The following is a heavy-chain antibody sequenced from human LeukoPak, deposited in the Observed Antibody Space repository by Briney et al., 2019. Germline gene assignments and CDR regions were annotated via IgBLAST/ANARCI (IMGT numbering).Heavy chain of an antibody. CDR2: VYYTGST. D-gene: IGHD5-24*01. CDR3: ARGAMATTPFFDY. J-gene: IGHJ4*02. V-gene: IGHV4-59*01. Sequence: SETLSLTCTVSGGSISGYYWTWIRQPPGKGLEWIGYVYYTGSTNFNPSLKSRVTMSLDTSRNQFSLKLTSLTAADTAVYYCARGAMATTPFFDYWGQGTLVTVSS. CDR1: GGSISGYY.